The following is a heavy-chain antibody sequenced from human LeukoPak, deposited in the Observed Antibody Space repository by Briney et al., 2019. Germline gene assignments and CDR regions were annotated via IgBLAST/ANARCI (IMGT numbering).Heavy chain of an antibody. D-gene: IGHD3-22*01. J-gene: IGHJ4*02. CDR1: GYTFTSYG. CDR3: ARVFHDSSGYYPYYFDY. CDR2: ISAYNGNT. V-gene: IGHV1-18*01. Sequence: VASVKVSCKASGYTFTSYGISWVQQAPGQGLEWMGWISAYNGNTNYAQKLQGRVTMTTDTSTSTACMELRSLRSDDTAVYYCARVFHDSSGYYPYYFDYWGQGTLVPVSS.